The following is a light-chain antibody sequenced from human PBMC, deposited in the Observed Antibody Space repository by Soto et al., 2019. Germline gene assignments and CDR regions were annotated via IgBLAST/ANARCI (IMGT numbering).Light chain of an antibody. Sequence: QSALTQPRSVSGSPGQSVTISCTGTSSNVGGYNFVSWYRQEPGKAPKLMVYDVSKRPSGVPDRFSGSKSGNTASLTISGLQAEDEADYYCAAWDDSLNGWVFGGGTKLTVL. CDR1: SSNVGGYNF. CDR2: DVS. J-gene: IGLJ3*02. V-gene: IGLV2-11*01. CDR3: AAWDDSLNGWV.